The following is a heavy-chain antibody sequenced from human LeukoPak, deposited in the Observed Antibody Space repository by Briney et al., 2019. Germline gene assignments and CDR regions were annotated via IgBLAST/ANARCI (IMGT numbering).Heavy chain of an antibody. CDR2: IYYSGST. J-gene: IGHJ4*02. Sequence: PSETLSLTCTVSGGSISSYYWNWIRQPPGKGLEWIGYIYYSGSTNYNPSLKSRVTISVDTSKNQFSLKLSSVTAADTAVYYCASAQVAATRRYFDYWGQGTLVTVSS. D-gene: IGHD2-15*01. CDR1: GGSISSYY. V-gene: IGHV4-59*08. CDR3: ASAQVAATRRYFDY.